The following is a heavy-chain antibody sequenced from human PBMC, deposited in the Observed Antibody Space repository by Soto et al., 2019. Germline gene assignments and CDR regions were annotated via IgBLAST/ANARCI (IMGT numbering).Heavy chain of an antibody. J-gene: IGHJ5*01. Sequence: GVSLRLSCAASGFTFSSYTMNWVRQAPGKGLEWISSISSGSSYIYYAGSVKGRFTISRNNAKNSLFLQMNSLRADDTAVYYRARDILSGGAYPDSWGQGTKVTVSS. D-gene: IGHD3-10*01. CDR3: ARDILSGGAYPDS. V-gene: IGHV3-21*01. CDR2: ISSGSSYI. CDR1: GFTFSSYT.